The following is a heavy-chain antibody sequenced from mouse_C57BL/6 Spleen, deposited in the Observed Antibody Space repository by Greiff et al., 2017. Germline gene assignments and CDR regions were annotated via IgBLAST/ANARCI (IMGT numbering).Heavy chain of an antibody. CDR3: ARVDGSSY. D-gene: IGHD1-1*01. V-gene: IGHV3-6*01. J-gene: IGHJ2*01. CDR2: ISYDGSN. CDR1: GYSITSGYY. Sequence: ESGPGLVKPSQSLSLTCSVTGYSITSGYYWNWIRQFPGNKLEWMGYISYDGSNNYNPSLKNRISITRDTSKNQFFLKLNSVTTEDTATYYCARVDGSSYWGQGTTLTVSS.